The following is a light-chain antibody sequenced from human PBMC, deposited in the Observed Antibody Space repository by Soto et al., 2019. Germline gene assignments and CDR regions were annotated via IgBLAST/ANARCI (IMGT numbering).Light chain of an antibody. Sequence: DIQMTQSPSSLSASVGDRITITCRASQSISSYLNWYQQKPGKAPKLLIYAASSLQSGVPSRFSGSGSETDFTLTISCLQPEDFATYYCQQYPGYTFGQGTKLEIK. CDR3: QQYPGYT. CDR2: AAS. J-gene: IGKJ2*01. CDR1: QSISSY. V-gene: IGKV1-39*01.